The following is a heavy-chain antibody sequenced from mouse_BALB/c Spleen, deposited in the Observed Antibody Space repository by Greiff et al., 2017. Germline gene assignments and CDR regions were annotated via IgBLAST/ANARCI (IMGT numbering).Heavy chain of an antibody. V-gene: IGHV5-6*01. CDR1: GFTFSSYG. D-gene: IGHD1-2*01. Sequence: EVQVVESGGDLVKPGGSLKLSCAASGFTFSSYGMSWVRQTPDKRLEWVATISSGGSYTYYPDSVTGRFTISRDNAKNTLYLQMSSLKSEDTAMYNCARQRRLRQDYFDDGGQGTTLTVSA. CDR2: ISSGGSYT. J-gene: IGHJ2*01. CDR3: ARQRRLRQDYFDD.